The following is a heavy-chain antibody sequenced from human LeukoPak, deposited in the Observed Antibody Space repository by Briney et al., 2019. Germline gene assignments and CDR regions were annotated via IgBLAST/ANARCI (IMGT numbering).Heavy chain of an antibody. D-gene: IGHD3-22*01. Sequence: SETLSLTCTVSGGSISSSSYYWGWIRQPPGKGLEWIGSIYYSGSTYYNLSLKSRVTISVDTSKNQFSLKLSSVTAADTAVYYCARRGKWLLGFDYWGQGTLVTVSS. J-gene: IGHJ4*02. CDR3: ARRGKWLLGFDY. CDR1: GGSISSSSYY. CDR2: IYYSGST. V-gene: IGHV4-39*01.